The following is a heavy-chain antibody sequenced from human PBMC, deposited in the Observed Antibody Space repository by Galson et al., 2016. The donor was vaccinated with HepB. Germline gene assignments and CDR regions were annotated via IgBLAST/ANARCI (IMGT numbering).Heavy chain of an antibody. Sequence: SVKVSCKASGYNFINYGISWVRQAPGQGLEWVGWINTYNGNTDYAQRVQGRVTMNRDPSANTAYTERRNLGSDDTVLYYCARGDPRDCTDGHCFPLTLDPEFDYGGQGTLVTVSS. CDR1: GYNFINYG. CDR2: INTYNGNT. V-gene: IGHV1-18*01. J-gene: IGHJ4*02. CDR3: ARGDPRDCTDGHCFPLTLDPEFDY. D-gene: IGHD2-8*01.